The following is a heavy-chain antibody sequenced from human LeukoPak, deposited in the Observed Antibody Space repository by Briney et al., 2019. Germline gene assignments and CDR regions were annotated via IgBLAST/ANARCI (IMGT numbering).Heavy chain of an antibody. V-gene: IGHV3-74*01. CDR1: GFTFSSYW. D-gene: IGHD3-9*01. CDR3: ARDLSPADILTAYGMDV. Sequence: GGSLRLSCAAPGFTFSSYWMHWVRQAPGKGLVWVSRINSDGSSTSYADSVKGRFTISRDNSKNTLYLQMNSLRAEDTAVYYCARDLSPADILTAYGMDVWGQGTTVTVSS. J-gene: IGHJ6*02. CDR2: INSDGSST.